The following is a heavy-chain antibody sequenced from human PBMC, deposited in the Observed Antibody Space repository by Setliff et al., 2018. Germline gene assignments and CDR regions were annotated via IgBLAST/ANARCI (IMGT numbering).Heavy chain of an antibody. CDR1: GFIVNDNF. CDR2: IFNDGST. Sequence: GGSLRLSCVVSGFIVNDNFMTWVRQSPGRGLEWVSIIFNDGSTYYADSVKGRFTISRDISTSALYLHMNSLRAEDTAVYYCARDRGGTNPWFDPWGQGTLVTVSS. D-gene: IGHD3-10*01. CDR3: ARDRGGTNPWFDP. J-gene: IGHJ5*02. V-gene: IGHV3-53*01.